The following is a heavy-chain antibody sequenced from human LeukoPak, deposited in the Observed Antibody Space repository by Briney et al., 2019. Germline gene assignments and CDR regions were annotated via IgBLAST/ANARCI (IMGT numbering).Heavy chain of an antibody. CDR2: ISSSSSYI. CDR3: ARAYDFWSGWSSPPVLY. D-gene: IGHD3-3*01. V-gene: IGHV3-21*01. Sequence: GGSLRLSCVASGFTFSSYSMNWVRQAPGKGLEWVSSISSSSSYIYYADSVKGRFTISRDNAKNSLYLQMNSLRAEDTAVYYCARAYDFWSGWSSPPVLYWGQGTLVTVSS. J-gene: IGHJ4*02. CDR1: GFTFSSYS.